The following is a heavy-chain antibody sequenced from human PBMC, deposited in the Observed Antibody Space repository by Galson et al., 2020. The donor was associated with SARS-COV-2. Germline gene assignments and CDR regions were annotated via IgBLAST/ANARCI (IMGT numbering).Heavy chain of an antibody. Sequence: GGSLRLSCEASGFSFRNYGFHWVRQIPGKGLEWVAVIWYDGSYKNYADSVRGRFTISREDSKNTVYLKMDSLRAEDTAVYFCARVRLREFSTEPYDHWGQGTLVAVSS. CDR3: ARVRLREFSTEPYDH. D-gene: IGHD3-16*02. CDR1: GFSFRNYG. CDR2: IWYDGSYK. J-gene: IGHJ4*01. V-gene: IGHV3-33*01.